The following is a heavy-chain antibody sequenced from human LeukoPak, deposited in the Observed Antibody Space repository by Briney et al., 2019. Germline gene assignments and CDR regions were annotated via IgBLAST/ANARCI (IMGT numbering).Heavy chain of an antibody. CDR3: ARATLGYSSGWYDN. V-gene: IGHV3-7*01. J-gene: IGHJ5*02. CDR2: IKHDGSEK. D-gene: IGHD6-19*01. CDR1: GFTVSDNY. Sequence: GGSLRLSCAASGFTVSDNYMSWVRQAPGKGLEWVASIKHDGSEKYYVDSVRGRFTISRDNTMNSLYLQMNSLRAEDTAVYYCARATLGYSSGWYDNWGQGTLVTVSS.